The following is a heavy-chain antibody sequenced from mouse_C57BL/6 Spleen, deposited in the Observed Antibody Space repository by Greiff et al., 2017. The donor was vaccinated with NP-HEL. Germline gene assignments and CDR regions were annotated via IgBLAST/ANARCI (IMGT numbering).Heavy chain of an antibody. D-gene: IGHD3-2*02. V-gene: IGHV1-81*01. J-gene: IGHJ2*01. Sequence: QVQLQQSGAELARPGASVKLSCKASGYTFTSYGISWVKQRTGQGLEWIGEIYPRSGNTYYNEKFKGKATLTAAKSSSTAYMELRSLTSEDSAVYFCASGSGPPYFDYWGQGTTLTVSS. CDR3: ASGSGPPYFDY. CDR1: GYTFTSYG. CDR2: IYPRSGNT.